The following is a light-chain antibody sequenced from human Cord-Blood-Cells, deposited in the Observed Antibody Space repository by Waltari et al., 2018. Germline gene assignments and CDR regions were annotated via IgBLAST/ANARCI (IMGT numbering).Light chain of an antibody. J-gene: IGLJ3*02. CDR2: QDS. Sequence: SYELTQPPSVSVSPGPTASITCSGDKLGHKYACWYQQKPGQSPVLVIYQDSKRPSGIPERFSGSNSGNTATLTISGTQAMDEADYYCQAWDSSTAVFGGGTKLTVL. CDR3: QAWDSSTAV. V-gene: IGLV3-1*01. CDR1: KLGHKY.